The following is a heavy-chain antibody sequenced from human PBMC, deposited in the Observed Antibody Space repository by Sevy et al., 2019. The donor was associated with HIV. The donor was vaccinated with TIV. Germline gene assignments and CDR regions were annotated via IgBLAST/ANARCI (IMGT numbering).Heavy chain of an antibody. Sequence: GGSLRLSCAASGFAVSNNYMSWVSQAPGKGLEWVSVIYTGGSTYYVDSVEGRFTMSRDDSKNTVYLEMNNLSAEDTAIYYCARDHGGVQDWYFDLWGRGTLVTVSS. CDR1: GFAVSNNY. V-gene: IGHV3-53*01. CDR2: IYTGGST. D-gene: IGHD2-8*02. CDR3: ARDHGGVQDWYFDL. J-gene: IGHJ2*01.